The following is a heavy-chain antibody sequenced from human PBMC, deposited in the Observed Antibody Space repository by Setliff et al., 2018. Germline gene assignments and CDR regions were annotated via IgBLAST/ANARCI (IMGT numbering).Heavy chain of an antibody. CDR3: TRDQDYYGMDV. V-gene: IGHV3-23*01. Sequence: PGGSLRLSCAASGFTFSSYAMSWVRQAPGKGLEWVSASSGSGGSTYYADSVKGRFTISRDNTKNSLYLQMNSLRGEDTAVYHCTRDQDYYGMDVWGQGTTVTVSS. CDR2: SSGSGGST. CDR1: GFTFSSYA. J-gene: IGHJ6*02.